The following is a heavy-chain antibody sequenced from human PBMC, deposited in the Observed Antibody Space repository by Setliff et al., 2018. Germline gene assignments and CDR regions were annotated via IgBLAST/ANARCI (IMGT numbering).Heavy chain of an antibody. V-gene: IGHV1-18*01. Sequence: ASVKVSCKASGYTFTSFGINWVRQAPGQGLEWMGWISAYAQKFQGRVTMTTDTPTSTAYMELRSLRSDDTAVYYCAREDGPNYYYYYMDIWGKGTTVTVSS. CDR1: GYTFTSFG. CDR3: AREDGPNYYYYYMDI. D-gene: IGHD2-8*01. CDR2: ISA. J-gene: IGHJ6*03.